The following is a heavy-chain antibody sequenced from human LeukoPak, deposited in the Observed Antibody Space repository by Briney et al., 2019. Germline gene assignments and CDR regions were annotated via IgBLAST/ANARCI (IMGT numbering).Heavy chain of an antibody. Sequence: GGSLRLSCAASGFTFSTYSMNWVRQAPGKGLEWVSSISSSISYIYYADSVKGRFTISRDNSKNTLYLQMNSLRAEDTAVYYCAKQGPARNWMGGDWFDPWGQGTLVTVSS. CDR3: AKQGPARNWMGGDWFDP. J-gene: IGHJ5*02. CDR2: ISSSISYI. V-gene: IGHV3-21*04. D-gene: IGHD1-20*01. CDR1: GFTFSTYS.